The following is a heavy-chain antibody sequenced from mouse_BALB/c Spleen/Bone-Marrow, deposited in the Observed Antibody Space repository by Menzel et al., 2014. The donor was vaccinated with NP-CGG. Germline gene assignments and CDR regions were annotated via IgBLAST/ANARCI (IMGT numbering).Heavy chain of an antibody. CDR3: ATNYYGYDWFAY. V-gene: IGHV1-39*01. CDR2: IDPYYGGT. D-gene: IGHD1-2*01. J-gene: IGHJ3*01. CDR1: GYSFTGYN. Sequence: LQESGPELEKPGASVKISCKASGYSFTGYNMNWVKQSNGKSLERIGNIDPYYGGTSYNQKFKGKATLTVDKSSSTAYMQLKSLTSEDSAVYYCATNYYGYDWFAYWGQGTLVTVSA.